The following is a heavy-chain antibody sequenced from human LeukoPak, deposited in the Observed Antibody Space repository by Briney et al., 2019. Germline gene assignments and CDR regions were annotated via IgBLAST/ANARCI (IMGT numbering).Heavy chain of an antibody. D-gene: IGHD3-22*01. CDR3: ASVYYYDSSGYEGEPFDY. Sequence: PSETLPLTCTVSGGSISSGSYYWSWLRQPAGKGREWIGRIYTSGSTNYNPSLKSRVTISVDQSKNQFSLKLSSVTADDTAVYYCASVYYYDSSGYEGEPFDYWGQGTLVTVSS. V-gene: IGHV4-61*02. CDR2: IYTSGST. CDR1: GGSISSGSYY. J-gene: IGHJ4*02.